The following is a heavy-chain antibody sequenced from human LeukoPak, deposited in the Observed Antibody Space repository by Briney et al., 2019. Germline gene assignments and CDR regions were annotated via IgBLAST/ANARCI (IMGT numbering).Heavy chain of an antibody. V-gene: IGHV4-59*01. J-gene: IGHJ6*03. CDR1: GGSISSYY. Sequence: PSETLSLTCTVSGGSISSYYWSWIRQPPGKGLEWIGYIYYSGSTNYNPSLKSRVTISVDTSKNQFSLKLSSVTAADTAVYYCARASPYYDFWSGYYLPYYYYYMDVWGKGTTVTVSS. CDR3: ARASPYYDFWSGYYLPYYYYYMDV. D-gene: IGHD3-3*01. CDR2: IYYSGST.